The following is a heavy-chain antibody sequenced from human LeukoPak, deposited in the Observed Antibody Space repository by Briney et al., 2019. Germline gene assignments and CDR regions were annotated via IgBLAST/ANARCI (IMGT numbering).Heavy chain of an antibody. V-gene: IGHV3-48*02. D-gene: IGHD1-26*01. CDR1: GFTFNTYN. Sequence: GGSLRLSCAASGFTFNTYNMNLVRQAPRKGLEWVSHITSSSTNIYYADSVKGRFTISRDNAKNALSLQMNSLRDEDTAVYYCATSGNYYLKYWGQGTLVTVSS. CDR2: ITSSSTNI. CDR3: ATSGNYYLKY. J-gene: IGHJ4*02.